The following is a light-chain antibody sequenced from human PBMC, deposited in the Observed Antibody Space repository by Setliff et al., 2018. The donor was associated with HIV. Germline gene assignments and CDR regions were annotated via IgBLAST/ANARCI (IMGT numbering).Light chain of an antibody. CDR1: SSDVGGYNY. CDR2: EVS. V-gene: IGLV2-14*01. CDR3: TSYTSSSTLVV. Sequence: SVLTQPASVSGSPGQSITISCTGTSSDVGGYNYVSWYQQHPGKAPKLMIHEVSSRPPGVSNRFSGSKSGNTASLTISGLRAEDEANYYCTSYTSSSTLVVFGGGTKVTVL. J-gene: IGLJ2*01.